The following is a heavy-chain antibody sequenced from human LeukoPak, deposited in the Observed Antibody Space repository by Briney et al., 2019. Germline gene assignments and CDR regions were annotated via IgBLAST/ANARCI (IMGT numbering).Heavy chain of an antibody. J-gene: IGHJ3*02. Sequence: PGGSLRLSCAASGFTFSSYAMSWVRQAPGKGLEWVSAISGSGGSTYYADSVKGRFTISRDNSKNTLYLQMNSLRAEDTAVYYCAKQTKGIAVAGGSNDAFDIWGQGTMVTVSS. V-gene: IGHV3-23*01. CDR3: AKQTKGIAVAGGSNDAFDI. CDR2: ISGSGGST. D-gene: IGHD6-19*01. CDR1: GFTFSSYA.